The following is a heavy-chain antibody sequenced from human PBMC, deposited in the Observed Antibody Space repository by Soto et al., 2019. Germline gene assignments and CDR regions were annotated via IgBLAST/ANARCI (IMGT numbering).Heavy chain of an antibody. CDR2: IYYSGST. D-gene: IGHD3-16*01. CDR1: GGSISSYY. J-gene: IGHJ3*02. CDR3: ARSSYDYIWGSHDAFDI. Sequence: SETLSLTCTVSGGSISSYYWSWIRQPPGKGLEWIGYIYYSGSTNYNPSLKSRVTISVDTSKNQFSLKLSSVTAADTAVYYCARSSYDYIWGSHDAFDIWGQGTMVTVSS. V-gene: IGHV4-59*08.